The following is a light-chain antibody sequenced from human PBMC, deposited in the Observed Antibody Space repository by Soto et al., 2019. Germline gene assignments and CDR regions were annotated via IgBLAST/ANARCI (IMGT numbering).Light chain of an antibody. V-gene: IGKV3-20*01. Sequence: EVVLTQSPGTLSLSPGERATLSCRASQSISSGFLAWYQQKPGQAPRLLIYGASSRAPGIPDRFSGSGSGTDFTLTIRRLEREDSAVYYCQLLTFGGGTKVEIK. CDR2: GAS. CDR3: QLLT. CDR1: QSISSGF. J-gene: IGKJ4*01.